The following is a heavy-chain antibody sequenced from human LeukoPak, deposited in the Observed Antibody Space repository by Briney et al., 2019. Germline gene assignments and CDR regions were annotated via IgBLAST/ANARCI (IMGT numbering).Heavy chain of an antibody. CDR3: ARYEAGSSYFDY. D-gene: IGHD1-26*01. J-gene: IGHJ4*02. CDR2: IYYSRST. CDR1: GGSIGTYY. V-gene: IGHV4-59*08. Sequence: SETLSLTCTVSGGSIGTYYWSWIRQSPGKGLEWIGYIYYSRSTNYNPSLKSRVTISVDTSKNQFSLKLSSVTAADTAVYYCARYEAGSSYFDYWGQGTLATVSS.